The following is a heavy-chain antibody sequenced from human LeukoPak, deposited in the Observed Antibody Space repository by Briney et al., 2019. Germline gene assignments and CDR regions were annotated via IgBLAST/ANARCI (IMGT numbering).Heavy chain of an antibody. CDR2: ILDSGYST. CDR1: GFTFSSYV. D-gene: IGHD3-16*01. Sequence: PGGSLRLSCAASGFTFSSYVMSWVRQAPGKGLEWVSGILDSGYSTYYANSVKGRFTISRDNSNNTLYLQMNSLRAEDTAVYYCAKLGGHPLHNYYVGVWGKGTTVAVSS. J-gene: IGHJ6*03. V-gene: IGHV3-23*01. CDR3: AKLGGHPLHNYYVGV.